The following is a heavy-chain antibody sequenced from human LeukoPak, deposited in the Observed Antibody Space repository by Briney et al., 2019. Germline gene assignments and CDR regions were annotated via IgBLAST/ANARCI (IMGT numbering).Heavy chain of an antibody. CDR1: GFTFSSYG. V-gene: IGHV3-30*18. Sequence: GRSLRLSCAASGFTFSSYGMHWVRQAPGKGLEWVAVISYDGSNKYYADSVKGRFTISRDNSKNTLYLQMNSLRAEDTAVYYCAKGNSSSWLFDYWGQGTLVTVSS. CDR2: ISYDGSNK. D-gene: IGHD6-13*01. CDR3: AKGNSSSWLFDY. J-gene: IGHJ4*02.